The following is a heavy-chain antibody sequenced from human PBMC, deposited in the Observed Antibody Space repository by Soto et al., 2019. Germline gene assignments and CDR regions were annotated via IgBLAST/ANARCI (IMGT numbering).Heavy chain of an antibody. D-gene: IGHD2-2*01. J-gene: IGHJ6*02. CDR2: IYPGDSDT. CDR1: GYSFTSYW. Sequence: GESLKISCKGSGYSFTSYWIVWVRQMPGKGLEWMGTIYPGDSDTRYSPSFQGQVTISADKSISTAYLQWNSLKASDTAMYFCARNKGYCSSTSCYGMDVWRQRATVTVFS. CDR3: ARNKGYCSSTSCYGMDV. V-gene: IGHV5-51*01.